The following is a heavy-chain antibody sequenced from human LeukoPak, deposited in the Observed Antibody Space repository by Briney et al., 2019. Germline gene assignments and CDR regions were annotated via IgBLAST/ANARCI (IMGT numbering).Heavy chain of an antibody. D-gene: IGHD2-2*01. CDR3: ARGRDIVVVPAAPQYYYYGMDV. CDR2: INHSGST. V-gene: IGHV4-34*01. CDR1: GGSFSGYY. Sequence: SETLSLTCAVYGGSFSGYYWSWIRQPPGKGLEWIGEINHSGSTNYNPSLKSRVTISVDTSKNLFSLKLSSVTAADTAVYYCARGRDIVVVPAAPQYYYYGMDVWGQGTTVTVSS. J-gene: IGHJ6*02.